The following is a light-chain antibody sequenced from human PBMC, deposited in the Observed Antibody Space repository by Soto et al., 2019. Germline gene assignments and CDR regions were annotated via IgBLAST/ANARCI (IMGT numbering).Light chain of an antibody. Sequence: QSVLTQPPSASGTPGQRVTISCSGSRSNIGAGYAVHWYQQLPGTAPKLLIHGNINRPSGVPDRFSGSKSGTSASLAITGLQAEDEADYYCQSYDSSLRGVFGGGTKLTVL. CDR2: GNI. V-gene: IGLV1-40*01. J-gene: IGLJ3*02. CDR1: RSNIGAGYA. CDR3: QSYDSSLRGV.